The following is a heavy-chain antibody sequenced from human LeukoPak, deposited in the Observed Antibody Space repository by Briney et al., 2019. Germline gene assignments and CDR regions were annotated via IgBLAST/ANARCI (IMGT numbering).Heavy chain of an antibody. J-gene: IGHJ2*01. D-gene: IGHD1-1*01. CDR1: GFTFSSYS. CDR3: AKIGVSGSWFFDL. V-gene: IGHV3-21*04. Sequence: GGSLRLSCAASGFTFSSYSMNWVRQAPGKGLEWVSSISSSSSYIYYADSVKGRFTISRDNAKNSLYLQMNNMAAEDTAVYFCAKIGVSGSWFFDLWGRGTLLSVSS. CDR2: ISSSSSYI.